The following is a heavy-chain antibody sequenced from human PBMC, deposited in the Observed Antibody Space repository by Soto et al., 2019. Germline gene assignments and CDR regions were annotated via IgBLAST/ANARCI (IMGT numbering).Heavy chain of an antibody. CDR2: MNPNSGNT. CDR3: VRGREDSRTVDP. D-gene: IGHD6-6*01. J-gene: IGHJ5*02. V-gene: IGHV1-8*01. CDR1: GYTFTSYD. Sequence: QVQLVQSGAEVKKPGASVKVSCKASGYTFTSYDINWVRQATGQGLEWMGWMNPNSGNTGYAQKFQGRVTMTRNTSIRTAYMELSSLRSEDTAVYYCVRGREDSRTVDPWGQGTLVTVSS.